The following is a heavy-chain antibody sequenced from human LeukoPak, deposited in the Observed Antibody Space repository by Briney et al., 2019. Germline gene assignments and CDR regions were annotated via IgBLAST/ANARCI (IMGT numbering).Heavy chain of an antibody. CDR1: GGTFSSYA. J-gene: IGHJ4*02. CDR2: IIPIFGTA. CDR3: ARDLGYYDSSGYYCGY. Sequence: SVKVSCKASGGTFSSYAISWVRQAPGQGLEWMGGIIPIFGTANYAQKFQGRVTITADESTSTAYMELSSLRSEDSAVYYCARDLGYYDSSGYYCGYWGQGTLVTVSS. D-gene: IGHD3-22*01. V-gene: IGHV1-69*13.